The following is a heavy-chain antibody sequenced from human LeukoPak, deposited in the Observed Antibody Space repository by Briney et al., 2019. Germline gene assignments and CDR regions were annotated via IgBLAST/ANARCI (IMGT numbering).Heavy chain of an antibody. J-gene: IGHJ4*02. Sequence: GGSLRLSCAASGFTFSSYAMHWVRQAPGKGLEWVAVISYDGSNKYYADSVKGRFTISRDNSKNTLYLQMNSLRAEDTAVYYCANNWVYYDSSGYQGSVWGQGTLVTVSS. CDR3: ANNWVYYDSSGYQGSV. CDR2: ISYDGSNK. CDR1: GFTFSSYA. D-gene: IGHD3-22*01. V-gene: IGHV3-30*04.